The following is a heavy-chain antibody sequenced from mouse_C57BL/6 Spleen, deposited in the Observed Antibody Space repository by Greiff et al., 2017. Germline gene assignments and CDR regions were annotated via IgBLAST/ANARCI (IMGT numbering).Heavy chain of an antibody. J-gene: IGHJ4*01. CDR2: IDPETGGT. Sequence: QVQLQQSGAELVRPGASVTLSCKASGYTFTDYEMHWVKQTPVHGLEWIGAIDPETGGTAYNPKFKGKAILTADKSSSTAYMELRSLTSEDSAVYYCTRDSDYYGSSGAMDYWGQGTSVTVSS. D-gene: IGHD1-1*01. CDR3: TRDSDYYGSSGAMDY. V-gene: IGHV1-15*01. CDR1: GYTFTDYE.